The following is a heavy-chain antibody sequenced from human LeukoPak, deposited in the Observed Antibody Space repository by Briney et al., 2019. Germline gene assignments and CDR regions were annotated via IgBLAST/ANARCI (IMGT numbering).Heavy chain of an antibody. Sequence: SETLSLTCTVSGGSISSSSYYWGWIRRPPGKGLEWIGSIYYRGSTYYTPSLQSRVTISVDTSKNQFSLKLSSVTAADTAVYYCARQNGAAGYWGRGTLVTVSS. D-gene: IGHD2-8*01. CDR2: IYYRGST. V-gene: IGHV4-39*01. J-gene: IGHJ4*02. CDR1: GGSISSSSYY. CDR3: ARQNGAAGY.